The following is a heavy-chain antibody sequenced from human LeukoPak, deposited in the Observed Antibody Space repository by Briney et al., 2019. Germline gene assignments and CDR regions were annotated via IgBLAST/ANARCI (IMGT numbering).Heavy chain of an antibody. J-gene: IGHJ3*02. CDR3: ARVPFPHYYYDSSGYYYPSNDAFDI. CDR1: GYTFTSYG. Sequence: ASVKVSCKASGYTFTSYGISWVRQAPGQGLEWMGWISAYNGNTNYAQKLQGRVTMTTDTPTSTAYMELRSLRSDDTAVYYCARVPFPHYYYDSSGYYYPSNDAFDIWGQGTMVTVSS. D-gene: IGHD3-22*01. V-gene: IGHV1-18*01. CDR2: ISAYNGNT.